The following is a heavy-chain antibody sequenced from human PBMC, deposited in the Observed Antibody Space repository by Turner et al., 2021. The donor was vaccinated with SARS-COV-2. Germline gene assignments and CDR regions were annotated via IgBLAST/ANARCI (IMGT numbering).Heavy chain of an antibody. CDR1: GGSISSSSYY. Sequence: QLQLPESGPGLVQPSETLSLTCTVPGGSISSSSYYWGWIRQPPGKGLEWIGSIYYSGSTDYSPSIKSRVTITVDTSKNQFSLKLSSVTAADTAVYYCARLVDTLDYYNGMDVWGQGTTVTVFS. CDR2: IYYSGST. CDR3: ARLVDTLDYYNGMDV. V-gene: IGHV4-39*01. D-gene: IGHD5-18*01. J-gene: IGHJ6*02.